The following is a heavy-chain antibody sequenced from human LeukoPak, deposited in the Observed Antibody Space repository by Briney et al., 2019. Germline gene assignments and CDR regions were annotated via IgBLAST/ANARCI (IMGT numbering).Heavy chain of an antibody. Sequence: ASVKVSCKASGYTFTSYDINWVRQATGQGLEWMGWMNPNSGNTGYAQKFQGRVTMTRNTYISTAYMELSSLRSEDTAVYYCARVFRGSYNYLRVFDYWGQGTLVTVSS. V-gene: IGHV1-8*01. D-gene: IGHD1-26*01. CDR3: ARVFRGSYNYLRVFDY. CDR2: MNPNSGNT. CDR1: GYTFTSYD. J-gene: IGHJ4*02.